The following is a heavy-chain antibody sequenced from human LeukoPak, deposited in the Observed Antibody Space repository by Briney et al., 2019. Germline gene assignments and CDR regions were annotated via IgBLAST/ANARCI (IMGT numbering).Heavy chain of an antibody. CDR2: IRSKAYGGTT. V-gene: IGHV3-49*04. J-gene: IGHJ4*02. D-gene: IGHD2-21*02. Sequence: GGTLRLSCAASGFTFSSHGMSWVRQAPGKGLEWVGFIRSKAYGGTTEYAASVKGRFTISRDDSKSIAYLQMNSLKTEDTAVYYCTREDSVVVTAIITTYFDYWGQGTLVTVSS. CDR3: TREDSVVVTAIITTYFDY. CDR1: GFTFSSHG.